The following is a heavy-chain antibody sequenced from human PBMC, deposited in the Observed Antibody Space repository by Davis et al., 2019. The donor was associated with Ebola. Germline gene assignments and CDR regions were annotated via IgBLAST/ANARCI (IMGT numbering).Heavy chain of an antibody. CDR3: ARGGSSGWYEDAFDI. Sequence: PSETLSLTCTVSGGSISSYYWSWIRQPPGKGLEWIGYIYYSGSTNYNPSLKSRVTISVDTSKSQFSLKLSSVTAADTAVYYCARGGSSGWYEDAFDIWGQGTMVTVSS. CDR2: IYYSGST. D-gene: IGHD6-19*01. CDR1: GGSISSYY. V-gene: IGHV4-59*01. J-gene: IGHJ3*02.